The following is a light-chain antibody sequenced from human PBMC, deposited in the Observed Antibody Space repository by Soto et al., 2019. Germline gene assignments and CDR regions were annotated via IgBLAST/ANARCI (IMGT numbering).Light chain of an antibody. J-gene: IGLJ2*01. CDR2: EVS. V-gene: IGLV2-14*01. CDR3: SSYTGSSTLV. Sequence: QSVLTQPASVSGSPGQSITISCTGTSSDVGGYKYVSWYQQHPGKAPKLMIYEVSNRPSGVSNRFSGSKSGNTASLTSSGLQAEDEADYYCSSYTGSSTLVFGGGTKLTVL. CDR1: SSDVGGYKY.